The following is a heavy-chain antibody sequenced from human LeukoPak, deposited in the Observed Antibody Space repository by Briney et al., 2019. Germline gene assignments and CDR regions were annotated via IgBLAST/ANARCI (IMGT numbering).Heavy chain of an antibody. J-gene: IGHJ4*02. V-gene: IGHV3-48*03. Sequence: PGGSLRLSCAVSGFTFNSYEMKWVRQAPGKGLDWVSHISSGSYIIHYADSVKGRFTISRDNAKNSLYLQMSSLRAEDTAVYYCARVALDSSGYYPDYWGQGTLVTVSS. CDR3: ARVALDSSGYYPDY. CDR1: GFTFNSYE. D-gene: IGHD3-22*01. CDR2: ISSGSYII.